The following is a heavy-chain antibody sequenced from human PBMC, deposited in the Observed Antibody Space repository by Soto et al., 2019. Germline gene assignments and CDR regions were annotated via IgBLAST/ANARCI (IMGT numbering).Heavy chain of an antibody. CDR2: INPKGGDS. J-gene: IGHJ6*02. CDR1: GYTFVDYY. V-gene: IGHV1-46*01. D-gene: IGHD2-21*01. Sequence: ASVKVSCKATGYTFVDYYIHWVRQAPGQGLEWLGIINPKGGDSRYAQKFQGRVNLTMDTSTSTVYMDLRRLTSEDMAVYYCARVHCGGYCRPGEWFFYYGMDVWGQGTTVTVSS. CDR3: ARVHCGGYCRPGEWFFYYGMDV.